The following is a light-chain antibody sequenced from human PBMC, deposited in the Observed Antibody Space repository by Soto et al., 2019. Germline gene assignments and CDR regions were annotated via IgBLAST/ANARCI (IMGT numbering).Light chain of an antibody. V-gene: IGLV2-14*03. CDR3: SSYTAFTTYV. J-gene: IGLJ1*01. Sequence: QSALTQPASVSGSAGQSITISCSGTMRDVGAYNLVSWYQQYPGKAPKLLIYDVGARPSGISDRFSGSKSGNTASLTISGLQAEDEADYYCSSYTAFTTYVFGSGTKLTVL. CDR2: DVG. CDR1: MRDVGAYNL.